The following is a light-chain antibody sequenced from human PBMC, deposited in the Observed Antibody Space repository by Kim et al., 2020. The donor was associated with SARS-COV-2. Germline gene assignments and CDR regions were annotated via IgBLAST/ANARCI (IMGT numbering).Light chain of an antibody. CDR1: SGSIASNY. J-gene: IGLJ3*02. V-gene: IGLV6-57*01. Sequence: NFMLTQPHSVSESPGKTVTISCTCSSGSIASNYVQWYQQRPGSSPTTVIYEDNQRPSGVPDRFSGSIDSSSNSASLTISGLKTEDEADYYCQSYDSSYWVFGGGTQLTVL. CDR3: QSYDSSYWV. CDR2: EDN.